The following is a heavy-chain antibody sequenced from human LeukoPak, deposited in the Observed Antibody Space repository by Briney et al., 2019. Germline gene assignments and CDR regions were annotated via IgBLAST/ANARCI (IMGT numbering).Heavy chain of an antibody. V-gene: IGHV1-2*02. CDR1: GYTFTGYY. CDR2: INPNSGGT. J-gene: IGHJ4*02. D-gene: IGHD1-26*01. Sequence: GASVKVSCKASGYTFTGYYMHWVRQAPGQGLEWMGWINPNSGGTNYAQKFQGRVTMTRDTSISTAYMELSRLRSDDTAVYYCATRVGATKVVIFDYWGQGTLVTVSS. CDR3: ATRVGATKVVIFDY.